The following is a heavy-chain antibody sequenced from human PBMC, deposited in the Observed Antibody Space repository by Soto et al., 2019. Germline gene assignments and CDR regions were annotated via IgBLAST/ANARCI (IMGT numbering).Heavy chain of an antibody. D-gene: IGHD6-19*01. Sequence: GGSLRLSCAASGFTFSSYGMHWVRQAPGKGLEWVAVIWYDGSNKYYADSVKGRFTISRDNSKNTLYLQMNSLRAEDTAVYYCARDRRVIAVAGGGYYYYGMDVWGQGTTVTVSS. V-gene: IGHV3-33*01. J-gene: IGHJ6*02. CDR2: IWYDGSNK. CDR3: ARDRRVIAVAGGGYYYYGMDV. CDR1: GFTFSSYG.